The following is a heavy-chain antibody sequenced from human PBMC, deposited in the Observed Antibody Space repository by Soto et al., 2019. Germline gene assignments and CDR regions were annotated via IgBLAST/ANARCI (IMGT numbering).Heavy chain of an antibody. J-gene: IGHJ6*02. CDR2: ISAYNGNT. Sequence: ASVKVSCKASGYTFTSYGISWVRQAPGQGLEWMGWISAYNGNTNYAQKLQGRVTMTTDTSTSTAYMELRSLRSDDTAVYYCARHQRVVAGDYFYYVMDVWGQGTTVTVSS. D-gene: IGHD6-19*01. CDR3: ARHQRVVAGDYFYYVMDV. CDR1: GYTFTSYG. V-gene: IGHV1-18*01.